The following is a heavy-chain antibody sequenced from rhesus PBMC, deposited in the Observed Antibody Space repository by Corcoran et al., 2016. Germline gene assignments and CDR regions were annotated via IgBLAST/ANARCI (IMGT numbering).Heavy chain of an antibody. CDR2: ITYSGST. CDR1: GGSISSGYYY. D-gene: IGHD5-12*01. V-gene: IGHV4-122*02. J-gene: IGHJ4*01. Sequence: QVQLQESGPGLVKPSETLSLTCAVSGGSISSGYYYWSWIRQPPGKGLEWIGYITYSGSTSYNPSLESRVTISRDTSKTQFSLKLSSVTAADTAVYYCAIHVDTATVHWGQGVLVTVSS. CDR3: AIHVDTATVH.